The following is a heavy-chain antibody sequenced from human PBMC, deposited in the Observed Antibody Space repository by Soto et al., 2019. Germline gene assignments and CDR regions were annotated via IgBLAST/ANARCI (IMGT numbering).Heavy chain of an antibody. CDR2: INHSGIT. CDR3: ATVGSDYSNYFDF. V-gene: IGHV4-34*01. D-gene: IGHD4-4*01. J-gene: IGHJ4*02. CDR1: GGSFRGYY. Sequence: PSETLSLTCAVYGGSFRGYYWVWIRQPPGKGLEWIEQINHSGITNYNPSLKSRVTISVDTSKNHFSLRLTSVTAADTAVYYCATVGSDYSNYFDFWGQGTLVTVSS.